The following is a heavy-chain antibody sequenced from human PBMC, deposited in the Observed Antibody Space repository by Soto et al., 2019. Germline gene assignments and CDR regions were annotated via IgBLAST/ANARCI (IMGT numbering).Heavy chain of an antibody. CDR3: AREGGFGDGYNYSYYYYGMDV. CDR1: GYTFTSYG. CDR2: ISAYNGNK. Sequence: ASVKVSCKASGYTFTSYGISWVRQAPGQGLEWMGWISAYNGNKNYAQNLQGRVTMTTNTSTSTAYMELRSLRSDDTAVYYCAREGGFGDGYNYSYYYYGMDVWGQGTTVTVSS. D-gene: IGHD5-12*01. V-gene: IGHV1-18*01. J-gene: IGHJ6*02.